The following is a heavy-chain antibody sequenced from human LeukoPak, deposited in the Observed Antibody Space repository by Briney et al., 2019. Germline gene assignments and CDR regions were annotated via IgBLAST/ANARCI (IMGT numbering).Heavy chain of an antibody. J-gene: IGHJ6*02. V-gene: IGHV4-30-4*01. CDR3: AREKVPENNYYYGMDV. Sequence: ASQTLSLTCTVSGVSISSGDYHWNWTRQPPGRGLEWIGYISYSGNTYYNPSLKSRLTISLDTSRSQISLRLSSVTAADTAAYYCAREKVPENNYYYGMDVWGQGITVTVSS. D-gene: IGHD2-2*01. CDR2: ISYSGNT. CDR1: GVSISSGDYH.